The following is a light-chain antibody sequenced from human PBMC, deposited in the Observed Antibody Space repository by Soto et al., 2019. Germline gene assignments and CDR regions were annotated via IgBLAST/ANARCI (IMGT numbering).Light chain of an antibody. CDR2: WAS. V-gene: IGKV4-1*01. J-gene: IGKJ1*01. CDR1: QSVLYSSNNKNY. Sequence: DIVMTQSPDSLAVSLGERATINCKSSQSVLYSSNNKNYLAWYQQKPGQPPKLLIYWASTRESGVPDRFSGSGSGTDFPLTTSSLQAEDVAVYYCQQYYSPWAFGQGTKVEL. CDR3: QQYYSPWA.